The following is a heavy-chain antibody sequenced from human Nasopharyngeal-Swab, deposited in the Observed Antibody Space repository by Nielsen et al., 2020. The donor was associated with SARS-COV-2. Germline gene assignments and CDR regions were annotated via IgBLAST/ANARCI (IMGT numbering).Heavy chain of an antibody. Sequence: LSLTCAASGFTFSSYAMHWVRQAPGKGLEWVAVISYDGSNKYYADSVKGRFTISRDNSKNTLYLQMNSLRAEDTAVYYCARDSGGPSSGWSPANLDYWGQGTLVTVSS. V-gene: IGHV3-30*04. D-gene: IGHD6-19*01. CDR2: ISYDGSNK. CDR3: ARDSGGPSSGWSPANLDY. CDR1: GFTFSSYA. J-gene: IGHJ4*02.